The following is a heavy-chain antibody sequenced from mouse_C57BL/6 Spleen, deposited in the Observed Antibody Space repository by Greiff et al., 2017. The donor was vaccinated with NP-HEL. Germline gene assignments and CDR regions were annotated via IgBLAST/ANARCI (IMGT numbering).Heavy chain of an antibody. V-gene: IGHV5-6*01. CDR3: ASSFPWYFDV. CDR2: ISSGGSYT. CDR1: GFTFSSYG. J-gene: IGHJ1*03. Sequence: EVKLVESGGDLVKPGGSLKLSCAASGFTFSSYGMSWVRQTPDKRLEWVATISSGGSYTYYPDSVKGRFTISRDNAKNTLYLQMSSLKSEDTAMYYCASSFPWYFDVWGTGTTVTVSS.